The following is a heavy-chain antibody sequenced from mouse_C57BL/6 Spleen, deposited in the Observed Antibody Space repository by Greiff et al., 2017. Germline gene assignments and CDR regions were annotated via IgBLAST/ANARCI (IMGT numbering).Heavy chain of an antibody. CDR1: GYSFTGYY. J-gene: IGHJ2*01. CDR3: ARRRGDYYGSFDY. Sequence: VQLKESGPELVKPGASVTISCKASGYSFTGYYMNWVKQSPEKSLEWIGEINPSTGGTTYNQKFKAKATLTVDKSSSTAYMQLKSLTSEDSAVYYCARRRGDYYGSFDYWGQGTTLTVSS. CDR2: INPSTGGT. D-gene: IGHD1-1*01. V-gene: IGHV1-42*01.